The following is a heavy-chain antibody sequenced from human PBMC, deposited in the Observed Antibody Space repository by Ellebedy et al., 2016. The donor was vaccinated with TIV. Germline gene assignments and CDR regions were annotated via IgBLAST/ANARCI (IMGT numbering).Heavy chain of an antibody. D-gene: IGHD3/OR15-3a*01. CDR2: IYHSGST. CDR3: ARVGLGHMAGYYYYGMDV. CDR1: GGSISSSNW. J-gene: IGHJ6*02. Sequence: SETLSLTXAVSGGSISSSNWWSWVRQPPGKGLEWIGEIYHSGSTNYNPSLKSRVTISVDKSKNQFSLKLSSVTAADTAVYYCARVGLGHMAGYYYYGMDVWGQGTTVTVSS. V-gene: IGHV4-4*02.